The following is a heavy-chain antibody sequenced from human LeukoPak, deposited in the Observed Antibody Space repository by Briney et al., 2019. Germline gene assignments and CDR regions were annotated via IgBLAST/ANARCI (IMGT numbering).Heavy chain of an antibody. V-gene: IGHV3-30-3*01. CDR2: ISYDGSNK. CDR1: GFTFSSYA. Sequence: QPGGSLRLSCAASGFTFSSYAMHWVRQAPGKGLEWVAVISYDGSNKYYADSVKGRFTISRDNSKNTLYLQMNSLRAEDTAVYYCARGMGSSGWPYDYWGQGTLVTVSS. J-gene: IGHJ4*02. CDR3: ARGMGSSGWPYDY. D-gene: IGHD6-19*01.